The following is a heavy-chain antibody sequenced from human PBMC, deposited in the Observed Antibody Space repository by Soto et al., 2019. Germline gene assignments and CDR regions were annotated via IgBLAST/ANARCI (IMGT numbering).Heavy chain of an antibody. Sequence: QVQLVQSGAEMKEPGDSVRVSCEASGYTFTAYYIHWVRQAPGQGLEWMGWINPKFGDTTYAQDFQGRVSMTRDMSISTVYMELSRLTSDDTAIYYCARNMDYYYGRGSGNGHGVWGQGTTVTAFS. V-gene: IGHV1-2*02. CDR2: INPKFGDT. D-gene: IGHD3-10*02. CDR1: GYTFTAYY. J-gene: IGHJ6*02. CDR3: ARNMDYYYGRGSGNGHGV.